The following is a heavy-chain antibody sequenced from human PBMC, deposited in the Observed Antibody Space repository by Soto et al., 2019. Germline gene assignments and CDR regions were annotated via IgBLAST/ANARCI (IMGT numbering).Heavy chain of an antibody. CDR2: ISAYSGNT. Sequence: ASMKVSLKAYGYTLWRYGLSWGGPAPGQGLEWMGWISAYSGNTVYTQRFKGRLTMATDTSTGTAYMELRSLRSDDTAVYYCARDFYQSSGYCDYWGQGTLVTVSS. D-gene: IGHD3-22*01. V-gene: IGHV1-18*01. CDR3: ARDFYQSSGYCDY. CDR1: GYTLWRYG. J-gene: IGHJ4*02.